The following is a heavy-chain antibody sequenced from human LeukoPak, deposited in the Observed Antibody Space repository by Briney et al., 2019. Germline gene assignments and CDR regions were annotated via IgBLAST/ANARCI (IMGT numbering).Heavy chain of an antibody. CDR2: INPSGGST. D-gene: IGHD6-13*01. Sequence: ASVKVSCKASGYTFTSYYMHWVRQAPGQGLEWMGIINPSGGSTSYAQKFQGRVTMTRDTSTSTVYMELSGLRSEDTAVYYCARAMDGKGSSWYLKYNWFDPWGQGTLVTVSS. CDR1: GYTFTSYY. J-gene: IGHJ5*02. CDR3: ARAMDGKGSSWYLKYNWFDP. V-gene: IGHV1-46*03.